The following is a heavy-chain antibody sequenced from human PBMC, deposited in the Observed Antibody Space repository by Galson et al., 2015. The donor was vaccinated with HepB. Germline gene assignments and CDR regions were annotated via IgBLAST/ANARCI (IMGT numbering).Heavy chain of an antibody. D-gene: IGHD3-9*01. Sequence: SVKVSCKASGYTFTSYYMHWVRQAPGQGLEWMGIINPSGGSTSYAQKFQGRVTMTRDTSTSTVYMELSSLRSEDTAVYYCARAVSPHRLVIMYYFDYWGQGTLVTVSS. V-gene: IGHV1-46*03. CDR1: GYTFTSYY. J-gene: IGHJ4*02. CDR3: ARAVSPHRLVIMYYFDY. CDR2: INPSGGST.